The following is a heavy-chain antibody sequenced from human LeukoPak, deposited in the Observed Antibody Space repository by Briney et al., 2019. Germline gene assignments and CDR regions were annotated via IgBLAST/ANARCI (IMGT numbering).Heavy chain of an antibody. V-gene: IGHV3-7*05. J-gene: IGHJ4*02. Sequence: PGGSLRLSCAASGFTFSSCWMCWVRQIPGKGLEWVANIKQDGSETHYVDSVKGRFTISRDNSKNSLFLQMNSLRAEDTVVYYCARFSGMGSNWGRDYWGQGTLVTVSS. CDR2: IKQDGSET. CDR1: GFTFSSCW. D-gene: IGHD7-27*01. CDR3: ARFSGMGSNWGRDY.